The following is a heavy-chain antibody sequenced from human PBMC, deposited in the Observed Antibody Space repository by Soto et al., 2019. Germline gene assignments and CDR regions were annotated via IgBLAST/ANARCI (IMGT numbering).Heavy chain of an antibody. V-gene: IGHV1-8*01. CDR3: AREVCSGGSCFRMDV. Sequence: QVQLVQSGAEVKKPGASVKVSCKASGYTFTSYDINWVRQATGQGLEWMGWMKPNSGNTGYAQKFQGRVTMTRNTSISTAYMELSSVSAEDTAVYYCAREVCSGGSCFRMDVWGQGPTVTVSS. D-gene: IGHD2-15*01. CDR1: GYTFTSYD. CDR2: MKPNSGNT. J-gene: IGHJ6*02.